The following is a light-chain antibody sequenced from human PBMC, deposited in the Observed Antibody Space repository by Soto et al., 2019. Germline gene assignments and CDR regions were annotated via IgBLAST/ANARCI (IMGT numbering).Light chain of an antibody. CDR1: QNIGNY. J-gene: IGKJ1*01. Sequence: DIQMTQSPSTLSASVGDRVGITCRASQNIGNYLAWFQQTPGEAPKLLIYKASSLHGGVPSRFSGGGSGTEFTLTISGLQPDDFATYYCQQYHGYPRTFGPGTRVEI. CDR3: QQYHGYPRT. V-gene: IGKV1-5*03. CDR2: KAS.